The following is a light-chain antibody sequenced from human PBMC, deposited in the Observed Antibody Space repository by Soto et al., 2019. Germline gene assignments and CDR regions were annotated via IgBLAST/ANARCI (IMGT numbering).Light chain of an antibody. V-gene: IGKV1-5*01. J-gene: IGKJ1*01. CDR2: DAS. CDR1: QSISSW. Sequence: DIQMTQSPSTLSASVGDRVTITCRASQSISSWLAWYQQKPGKAPKLLIYDASSLESGVPSRFSGSGSGTKFTLTISSLQPDDFATYYCQHLETFGQGTKVDIK. CDR3: QHLET.